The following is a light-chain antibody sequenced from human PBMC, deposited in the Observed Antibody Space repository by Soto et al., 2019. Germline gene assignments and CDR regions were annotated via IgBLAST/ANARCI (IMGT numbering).Light chain of an antibody. V-gene: IGKV1-5*03. CDR2: KAS. J-gene: IGKJ1*01. CDR1: QSTSVW. CDR3: QQYNSYSPT. Sequence: DIEMTQSPSPLSASVGDSVTITCRASQSTSVWLAWYQQKAGKAPNLLIYKASRVESGVPSRFSGSGSETEFTLTISGLQPGDSATYYCQQYNSYSPTFGQGTKVDIK.